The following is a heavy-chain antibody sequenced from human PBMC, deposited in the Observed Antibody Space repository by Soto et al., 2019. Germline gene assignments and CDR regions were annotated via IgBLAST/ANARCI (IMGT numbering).Heavy chain of an antibody. V-gene: IGHV1-69*12. CDR3: ARARGRWLQWGGFDY. CDR1: GGTFSSYA. D-gene: IGHD5-12*01. Sequence: QVQLVQSGAEVKKPGSSVKVSCKASGGTFSSYAISWVRQAPGQGLEWMGGIIPIFGTASYAQKFQGRVTITADESTSTGYMELSSVRSEDTAVYYCARARGRWLQWGGFDYWGQGTLVTVSS. J-gene: IGHJ4*02. CDR2: IIPIFGTA.